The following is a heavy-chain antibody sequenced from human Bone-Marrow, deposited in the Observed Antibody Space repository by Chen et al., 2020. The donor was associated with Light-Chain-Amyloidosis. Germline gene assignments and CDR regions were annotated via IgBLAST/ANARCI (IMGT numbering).Heavy chain of an antibody. Sequence: EAQLQQAGPEVKEPGQSLKISCKGPGYAFPNYWFGWVRQMPGEGLGWMGVIYPDDSDARYSPSFEGQVTISADKSVTTAYLRWRSLKASDTAMYYCARRRDGYNFDYWGQGTLVTVSS. D-gene: IGHD5-12*01. V-gene: IGHV5-51*01. CDR3: ARRRDGYNFDY. CDR2: IYPDDSDA. J-gene: IGHJ4*02. CDR1: GYAFPNYW.